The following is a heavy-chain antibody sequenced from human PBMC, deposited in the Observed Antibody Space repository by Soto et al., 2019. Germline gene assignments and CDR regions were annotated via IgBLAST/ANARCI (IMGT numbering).Heavy chain of an antibody. Sequence: QVQLQESGPGLVKPSQTLSLTGTVSGGAISSGGCYWSWIRQHPGMVLEWIGYIYYSGSTYYNPSLKIRVTIPVATLNSQCFLELSSVTAADMTVYYFARELLRKWYFDLWGRGNMGMFSS. D-gene: IGHD2-15*01. J-gene: IGHJ2*01. V-gene: IGHV4-31*03. CDR2: IYYSGST. CDR1: GGAISSGGCY. CDR3: ARELLRKWYFDL.